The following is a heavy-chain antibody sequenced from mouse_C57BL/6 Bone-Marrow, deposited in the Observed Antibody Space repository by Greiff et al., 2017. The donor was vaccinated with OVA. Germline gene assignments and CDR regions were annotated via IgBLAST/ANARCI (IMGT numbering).Heavy chain of an antibody. CDR2: ISDGGSYT. Sequence: EVQVVESGGGLVKPGGSLKLSCAASGFTFSSYAMSWVRQTPEKRLEWVATISDGGSYTYYPDNVKGRFTISRDNAKNNLYLQMSHLKSEDTAMYYCARVPHYYGSSYYAMDYWGQGTSVTVSS. D-gene: IGHD1-1*01. CDR1: GFTFSSYA. V-gene: IGHV5-4*01. CDR3: ARVPHYYGSSYYAMDY. J-gene: IGHJ4*01.